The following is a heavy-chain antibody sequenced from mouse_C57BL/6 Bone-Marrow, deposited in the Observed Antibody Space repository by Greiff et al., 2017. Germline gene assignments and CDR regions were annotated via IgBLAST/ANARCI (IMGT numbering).Heavy chain of an antibody. J-gene: IGHJ3*01. V-gene: IGHV14-4*01. Sequence: VQLKESGAELVRPGASVKLSCTASGFNIKDDYMHWVKQRPEQGLEWIGWIDPENGDTEYASKFQGKATITADTSSNTAYLQLSSLTSEDTAVYYCTTRGWLLQFAYWGQGTLVTVSA. CDR3: TTRGWLLQFAY. CDR1: GFNIKDDY. CDR2: IDPENGDT. D-gene: IGHD2-3*01.